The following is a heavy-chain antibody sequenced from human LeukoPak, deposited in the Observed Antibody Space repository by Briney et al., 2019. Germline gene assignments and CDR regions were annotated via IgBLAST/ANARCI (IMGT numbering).Heavy chain of an antibody. CDR2: MNPNSGNT. D-gene: IGHD2-21*02. V-gene: IGHV1-8*01. Sequence: ASVKVSCKASGYTFTSYDINWVRQATGQGLEWMGWMNPNSGNTGYAQKFQGRVTMTRNTSISTAYMELSSLRSEDTAVYYCAREYSYDIVVVTANRDDAFDIWGQGTMVTVSS. CDR3: AREYSYDIVVVTANRDDAFDI. CDR1: GYTFTSYD. J-gene: IGHJ3*02.